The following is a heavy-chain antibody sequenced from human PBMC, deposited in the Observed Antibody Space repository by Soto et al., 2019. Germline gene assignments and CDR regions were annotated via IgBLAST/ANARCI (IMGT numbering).Heavy chain of an antibody. D-gene: IGHD3-22*01. CDR2: ISWNSGSI. J-gene: IGHJ4*02. V-gene: IGHV3-9*01. Sequence: EVQLVESGGGLVQPGRSLRLSCAASGFTFDDYAMHWVRQAPGKGLEWVSGISWNSGSIGYADSVKGRFTISRDNAKNSLYLQMNSLRAEDTALYYCAKGEGSSGYYSLFDYWGQGTLVTVFS. CDR3: AKGEGSSGYYSLFDY. CDR1: GFTFDDYA.